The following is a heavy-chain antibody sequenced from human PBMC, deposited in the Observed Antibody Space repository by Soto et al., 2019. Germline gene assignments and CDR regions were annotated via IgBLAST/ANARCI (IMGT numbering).Heavy chain of an antibody. CDR1: GYTFTGFY. CDR3: ARGLTSGDY. D-gene: IGHD7-27*01. CDR2: INPNGGST. V-gene: IGHV1-46*01. Sequence: QVQLVQSGAEVKNPGASVKLSCKASGYTFTGFYIHWVRQAPGQGLEWMAIINPNGGSTNYAPNLQGRVTLTRDTSTNTVYIELSSLGSEDTAVYYCARGLTSGDYWGQGTLVTVSS. J-gene: IGHJ4*02.